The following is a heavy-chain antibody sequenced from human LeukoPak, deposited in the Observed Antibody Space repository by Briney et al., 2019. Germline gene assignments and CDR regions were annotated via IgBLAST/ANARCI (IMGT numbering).Heavy chain of an antibody. CDR2: INHSGST. J-gene: IGHJ4*02. Sequence: PGGSLRLSCAASGFTFSSYSMNWVRQPPGKGLEWIGEINHSGSTNYNPSLKSRVTISVDTSKNQFSLKLTSVTAADTAVYYCARFDSSGYYKYYFDYWGQGTLVTVSS. V-gene: IGHV4-34*01. D-gene: IGHD3-22*01. CDR1: GFTFSSYS. CDR3: ARFDSSGYYKYYFDY.